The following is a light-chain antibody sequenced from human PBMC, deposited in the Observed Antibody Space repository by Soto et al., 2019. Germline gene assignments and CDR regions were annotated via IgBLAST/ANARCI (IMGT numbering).Light chain of an antibody. J-gene: IGLJ2*01. CDR3: AAWDDSLSGVV. CDR2: TNN. V-gene: IGLV1-47*01. Sequence: QSVLTQSPSASATPGQRVTISCSGSSSNIGSNYVYWYQQFPGTAPKLLIYTNNQRPSGVPDRFSGSKSGTSASLAISGLRSEDEADYYCAAWDDSLSGVVFGGGTKVTVL. CDR1: SSNIGSNY.